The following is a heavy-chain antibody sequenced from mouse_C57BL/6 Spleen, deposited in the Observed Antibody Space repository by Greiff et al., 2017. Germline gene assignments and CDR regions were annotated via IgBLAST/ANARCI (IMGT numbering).Heavy chain of an antibody. V-gene: IGHV1-15*01. D-gene: IGHD1-1*01. CDR3: TVITTVVARGDY. Sequence: QVQLKESGAELVRPGASVTLSCKASGYTFTDYEMHWVKQTPVHGLEWIGAIDPATGGTAYNQKFKGKGILTADKSSSTAYMELRSLASEGAADYDCTVITTVVARGDYWGQGTTLTVSS. J-gene: IGHJ2*01. CDR1: GYTFTDYE. CDR2: IDPATGGT.